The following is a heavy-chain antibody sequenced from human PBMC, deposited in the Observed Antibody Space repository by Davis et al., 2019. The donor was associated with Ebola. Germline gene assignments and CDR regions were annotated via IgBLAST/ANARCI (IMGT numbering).Heavy chain of an antibody. CDR2: LNHSGST. V-gene: IGHV4-34*01. CDR1: GGSFSGYY. CDR3: ARNYYYDSSGYLYYYYYGMDV. Sequence: SETLSLTCAVYGGSFSGYYWSWIRQPPGKGLEWIGELNHSGSTNYNPSLKSRVTISVDTSKNQFPLKLSSVTAADTAVYYCARNYYYDSSGYLYYYYYGMDVWGQGTTVTVSS. J-gene: IGHJ6*02. D-gene: IGHD3-22*01.